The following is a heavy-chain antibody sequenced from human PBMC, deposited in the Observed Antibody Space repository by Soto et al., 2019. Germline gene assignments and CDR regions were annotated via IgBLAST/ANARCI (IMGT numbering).Heavy chain of an antibody. CDR3: ARDLDNSGYYYYGMDV. Sequence: ASVQFCCKACGHSFARYGISLVRQAPRQGLEWMGWISAYNGYTNYAQKLQGRVTLTTDTSTSTAYMELRSLRSDDTAVYYCARDLDNSGYYYYGMDVWGQGTTVTVSS. V-gene: IGHV1-18*01. D-gene: IGHD7-27*01. CDR1: GHSFARYG. J-gene: IGHJ6*02. CDR2: ISAYNGYT.